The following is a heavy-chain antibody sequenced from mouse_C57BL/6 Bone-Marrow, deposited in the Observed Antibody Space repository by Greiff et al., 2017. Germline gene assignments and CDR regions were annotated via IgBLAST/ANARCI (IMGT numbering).Heavy chain of an antibody. V-gene: IGHV14-2*01. Sequence: VQLKESGAELVTPGASVKLSCTASGFNIKDYYMHWVKQRTEQGLEWIGRIDPEDGETKYAPKFQGKATITADTSSNTAYLQLSSLTSEDTAVYYCARGRGDFDVWGTGTTVTVSS. CDR1: GFNIKDYY. J-gene: IGHJ1*03. CDR2: IDPEDGET. CDR3: ARGRGDFDV.